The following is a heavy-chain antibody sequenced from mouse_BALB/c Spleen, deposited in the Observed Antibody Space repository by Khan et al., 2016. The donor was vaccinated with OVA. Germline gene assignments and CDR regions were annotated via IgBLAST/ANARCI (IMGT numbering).Heavy chain of an antibody. J-gene: IGHJ2*01. CDR1: GYTFTSYW. V-gene: IGHV1-7*01. Sequence: VQLQESGAELAKPGASVKMSCKASGYTFTSYWMHLVKQRPGQGLEWIGYINPTSGYTDYNEKFKDKATLSADKSSSTAYMQLSSLTSEDSAVYYCARDRIDYWGQGTTLTVSS. CDR2: INPTSGYT. CDR3: ARDRIDY.